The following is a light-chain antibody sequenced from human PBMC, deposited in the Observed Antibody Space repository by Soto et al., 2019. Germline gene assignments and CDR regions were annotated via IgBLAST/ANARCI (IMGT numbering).Light chain of an antibody. CDR2: DAS. V-gene: IGKV1-5*01. Sequence: DIQMTQSASTLSASVGERSPITCRASQSISRGLDWYQQKRGKAPKLLIYDASSLESGVPSRFRGSGSGTEFTLTISSLQPDDFAAYYCQQYNSYSGTFGQGTKVDIK. J-gene: IGKJ1*01. CDR1: QSISRG. CDR3: QQYNSYSGT.